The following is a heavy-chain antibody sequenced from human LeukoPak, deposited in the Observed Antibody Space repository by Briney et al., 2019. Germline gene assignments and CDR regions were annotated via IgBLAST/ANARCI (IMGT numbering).Heavy chain of an antibody. V-gene: IGHV3-30*18. D-gene: IGHD2-21*02. CDR2: ISYDGSNK. Sequence: GGSLRLSCAASGFTFSSYGMHWVRQAPGKGLEWVAVISYDGSNKYYADSVKGRFTISRDNSKNTLYLQMNSLRAEDTAVYYCAKAKGDCDDYWGQGTLVTVSS. CDR3: AKAKGDCDDY. J-gene: IGHJ4*02. CDR1: GFTFSSYG.